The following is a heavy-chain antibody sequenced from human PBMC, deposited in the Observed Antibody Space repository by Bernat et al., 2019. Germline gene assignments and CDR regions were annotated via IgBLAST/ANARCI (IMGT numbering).Heavy chain of an antibody. Sequence: EVQLVQSGAEVKKPGESLKISCKGSGYSFTSYWIGWVRQMPGKGLEWMGIIYPGDSDTRYSPSFQGQVTISADKSISTAYLQWSSLKASDTAMYYCASQTLVSAATDDACDIWGQGTMVTVSS. CDR1: GYSFTSYW. D-gene: IGHD2-15*01. V-gene: IGHV5-51*03. CDR3: ASQTLVSAATDDACDI. J-gene: IGHJ3*02. CDR2: IYPGDSDT.